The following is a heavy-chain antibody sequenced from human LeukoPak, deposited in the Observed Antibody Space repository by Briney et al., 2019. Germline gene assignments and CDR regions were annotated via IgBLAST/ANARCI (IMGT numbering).Heavy chain of an antibody. D-gene: IGHD3-22*01. Sequence: ASVKVSCKASGGTFSSYAISWVRQAPGQGLEWMGGIIPIFGTANYAQKYQGRITITTDESTSTAYMELSSLRSEDTAVYYGVTAGGSSGYHNFDYWGQGTLVTVSS. V-gene: IGHV1-69*05. CDR3: VTAGGSSGYHNFDY. CDR2: IIPIFGTA. CDR1: GGTFSSYA. J-gene: IGHJ4*02.